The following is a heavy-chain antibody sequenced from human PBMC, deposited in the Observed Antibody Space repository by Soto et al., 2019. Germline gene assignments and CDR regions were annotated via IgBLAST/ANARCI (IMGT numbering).Heavy chain of an antibody. CDR3: ARHIGILTGTTEY. D-gene: IGHD4-17*01. CDR1: GFTFSTYG. V-gene: IGHV3-23*01. J-gene: IGHJ4*02. Sequence: GGSLRLSCAASGFTFSTYGMSWVRQAPGKGLEWVSVISHDGETTYYADSVKGRFTVSRDNSKSTLYLQMNSLRADDTAVYYCARHIGILTGTTEYWGQGTLVTVSS. CDR2: ISHDGETT.